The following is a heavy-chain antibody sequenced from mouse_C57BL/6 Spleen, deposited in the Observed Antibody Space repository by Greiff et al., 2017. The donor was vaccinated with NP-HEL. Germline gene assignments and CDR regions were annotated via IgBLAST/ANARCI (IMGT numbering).Heavy chain of an antibody. J-gene: IGHJ4*01. CDR3: ARNRAAMDY. D-gene: IGHD3-1*01. V-gene: IGHV1-69*01. CDR1: GYTFTSYW. CDR2: IDPSDSYT. Sequence: QVQLQQPGAELVMPGASVKLSCKASGYTFTSYWMHWVKQRPGQGLEWIGEIDPSDSYTNYNQKFKGKSTLTVDKSSSTAYMQLGSLTSEDSAVYYCARNRAAMDYWGQGTSVTVSS.